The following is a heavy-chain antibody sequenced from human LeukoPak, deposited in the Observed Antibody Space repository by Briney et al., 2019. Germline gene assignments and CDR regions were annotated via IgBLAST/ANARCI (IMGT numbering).Heavy chain of an antibody. CDR1: GFTFSGYS. D-gene: IGHD1-7*01. V-gene: IGHV3-21*01. Sequence: GGSLRLSCAASGFTFSGYSMNWVRQAPGKGLEWVSSISSSSSYIYYADSVKGRFTVSRDNAKNSLYLQMNSLRAEDTAVYYCARYNWNSAWFDPWGQGTLVTVSS. J-gene: IGHJ5*01. CDR2: ISSSSSYI. CDR3: ARYNWNSAWFDP.